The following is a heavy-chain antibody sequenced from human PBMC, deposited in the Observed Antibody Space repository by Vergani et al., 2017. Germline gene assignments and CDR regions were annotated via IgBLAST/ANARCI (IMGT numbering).Heavy chain of an antibody. D-gene: IGHD3-22*01. Sequence: QVQLVQSGAEVKKPGSSVKVSCKASGGTFSSYAISWVRQAPGQGLEWMGGIIPIFGTANYAQKFQGRVTITADESTSTAYMELSSLRSEDTAVYYCARGGFGYDSSGYDCSVTYFDYWGQGTLVTVSS. CDR1: GGTFSSYA. CDR3: ARGGFGYDSSGYDCSVTYFDY. CDR2: IIPIFGTA. V-gene: IGHV1-69*01. J-gene: IGHJ4*02.